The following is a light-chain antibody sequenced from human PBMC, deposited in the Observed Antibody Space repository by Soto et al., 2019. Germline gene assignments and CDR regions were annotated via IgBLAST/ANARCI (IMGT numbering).Light chain of an antibody. CDR1: QSVSSSSY. V-gene: IGKV3-20*01. CDR2: GAS. Sequence: EIVLTQSPGTLSLSPGERATLSCRASQSVSSSSYLAWYQQKPGQAPRLLIYGASSRATGIPDRFSGSGSATDFTLTIIRLEREDFAVYYCLQYCSSTSYTFGQGTKLEIK. J-gene: IGKJ2*01. CDR3: LQYCSSTSYT.